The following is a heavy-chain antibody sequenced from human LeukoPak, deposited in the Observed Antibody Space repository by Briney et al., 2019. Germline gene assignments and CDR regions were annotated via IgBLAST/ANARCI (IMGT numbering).Heavy chain of an antibody. Sequence: ASVKVSCKVSGYTLTELSMHWVRQAPGKGLEWMGGFDPEDGETIYAQKLQGRVTMTEDTSTDTAYMELRSLRSDDTAVYYCARDANRYCSGGSCYSGYWGQGTLVTVSS. J-gene: IGHJ4*02. D-gene: IGHD2-15*01. CDR3: ARDANRYCSGGSCYSGY. V-gene: IGHV1-24*01. CDR2: FDPEDGET. CDR1: GYTLTELS.